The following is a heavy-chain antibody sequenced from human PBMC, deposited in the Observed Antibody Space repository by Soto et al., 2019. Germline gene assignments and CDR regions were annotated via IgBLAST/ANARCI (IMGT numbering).Heavy chain of an antibody. D-gene: IGHD7-27*01. Sequence: QVQLVQSGAEVKKPGASVKVSCKASGYTFTSYGISWVRQAPGQGLEWMGWISAYNGNTNYAQELEGRVTMTTDTTKNTAYRGRRSRKPDHAAVYYGGGGGGGWGLDYWGQGTLVTVSS. CDR1: GYTFTSYG. V-gene: IGHV1-18*01. CDR3: GGGGGGWGLDY. CDR2: ISAYNGNT. J-gene: IGHJ4*02.